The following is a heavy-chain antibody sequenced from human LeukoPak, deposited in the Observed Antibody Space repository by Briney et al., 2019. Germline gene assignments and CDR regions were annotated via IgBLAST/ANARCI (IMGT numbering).Heavy chain of an antibody. V-gene: IGHV3-23*01. Sequence: GRSLRLSYAASGFTFSSYAMRWVRQAPGKGLEWVSAISGSCGSTYYADSVKGRFNISRDNSKNTLYLQKNSLRAEDTDVYYCARHSGAMVRGVIPYWGQGTLVTVSS. J-gene: IGHJ4*02. CDR3: ARHSGAMVRGVIPY. CDR2: ISGSCGST. CDR1: GFTFSSYA. D-gene: IGHD3-10*01.